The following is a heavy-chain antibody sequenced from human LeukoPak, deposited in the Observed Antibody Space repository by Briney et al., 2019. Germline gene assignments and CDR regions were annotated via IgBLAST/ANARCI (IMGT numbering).Heavy chain of an antibody. V-gene: IGHV3-11*04. CDR2: ISSSGTTI. CDR3: ARDKIVGPTTLDY. CDR1: GFTFSAYY. Sequence: GGSLRLSCAASGFTFSAYYMYWIRQAPGKGLEWVSYISSSGTTIYYADSVKGRFTISRDNAKNSLYLQMNSLRADDTAIYYCARDKIVGPTTLDYWGQGTLVTVSS. D-gene: IGHD1-26*01. J-gene: IGHJ4*02.